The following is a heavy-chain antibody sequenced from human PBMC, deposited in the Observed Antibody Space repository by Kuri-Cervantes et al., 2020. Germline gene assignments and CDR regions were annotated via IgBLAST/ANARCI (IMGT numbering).Heavy chain of an antibody. CDR1: GFTFSSYW. CDR2: IKQDGSEK. V-gene: IGHV3-7*01. D-gene: IGHD3-22*01. J-gene: IGHJ4*02. Sequence: GESLKISCAASGFTFSSYWMSWVRQAPGKGLEWVANIKQDGSEKYYVDSVKGRFTISRDNAKNSLYLQMNSLRAEDTAVYYCASGYYYDSSGYFDYWGQGTLVTVSS. CDR3: ASGYYYDSSGYFDY.